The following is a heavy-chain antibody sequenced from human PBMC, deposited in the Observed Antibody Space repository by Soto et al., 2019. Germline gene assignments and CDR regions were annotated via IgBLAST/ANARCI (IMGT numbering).Heavy chain of an antibody. CDR2: ISGSGGST. J-gene: IGHJ4*02. Sequence: SGGSLRLACAASGFTFSSYAMSWVRQAPGKGLEWVSAISGSGGSTYYADSVKGRFTISRDNSKNTLYLQMNSLRAEDTAVYYCAKDRRAARPAPDDYWGQGTLVTVSS. CDR3: AKDRRAARPAPDDY. D-gene: IGHD6-6*01. CDR1: GFTFSSYA. V-gene: IGHV3-23*01.